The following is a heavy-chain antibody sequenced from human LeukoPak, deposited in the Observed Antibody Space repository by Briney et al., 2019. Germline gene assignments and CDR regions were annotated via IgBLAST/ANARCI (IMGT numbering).Heavy chain of an antibody. V-gene: IGHV1-2*02. CDR3: ARRSRNGLDAFDI. CDR1: AYTFTGYY. D-gene: IGHD2-8*01. J-gene: IGHJ3*02. Sequence: ASVKVSCKASAYTFTGYYLHWVRQAPGQGLEWMGWIDPNNGDTNYAQKFQGRVTMTRDRSISTAYMEVNRLTPDDTAVYYCARRSRNGLDAFDIWGLGTMVTVSS. CDR2: IDPNNGDT.